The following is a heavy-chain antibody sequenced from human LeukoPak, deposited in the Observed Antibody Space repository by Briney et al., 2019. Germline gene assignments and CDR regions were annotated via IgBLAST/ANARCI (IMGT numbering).Heavy chain of an antibody. V-gene: IGHV1-69*04. CDR1: GGTFSSYA. CDR2: IIPILGIA. CDR3: ARAVPRAGFTISG. J-gene: IGHJ4*02. Sequence: SVKVSCKASGGTFSSYAISWVRRAPGLGLEWMGRIIPILGIANYAQKFQGRVTITADKSTSTAYMELSSLRSEDTAVYYCARAVPRAGFTISGWGQGTLVTVSS. D-gene: IGHD3-9*01.